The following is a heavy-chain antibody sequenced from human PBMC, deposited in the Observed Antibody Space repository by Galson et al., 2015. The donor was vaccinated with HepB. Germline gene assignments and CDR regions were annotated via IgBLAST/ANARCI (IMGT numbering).Heavy chain of an antibody. V-gene: IGHV3-48*03. CDR1: GFTFSSFE. CDR2: ISSGGSSI. CDR3: ARDGNVYGDYFDY. J-gene: IGHJ4*02. Sequence: SLRLSCAASGFTFSSFEMNWVRQAPGKGLEWVSYISSGGSSIYYADSVKGRFTVSRDNAKNSLYLQMNSLRAEDTAVYYCARDGNVYGDYFDYWGQGTLVTVSS. D-gene: IGHD4-17*01.